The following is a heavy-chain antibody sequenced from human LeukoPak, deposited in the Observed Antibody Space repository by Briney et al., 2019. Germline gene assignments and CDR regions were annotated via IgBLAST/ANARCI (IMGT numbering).Heavy chain of an antibody. D-gene: IGHD3-10*01. CDR2: IKEDGSEK. Sequence: QTGGSLRLSCAASGFTFSNYWMGWVRQAPGKGLEWVANIKEDGSEKYYVDSVKGRFTISRDNAKNSLYLQMNSLRAEDTAVYYCARTIRGYWGQGTLVTVSS. J-gene: IGHJ4*02. CDR1: GFTFSNYW. V-gene: IGHV3-7*02. CDR3: ARTIRGY.